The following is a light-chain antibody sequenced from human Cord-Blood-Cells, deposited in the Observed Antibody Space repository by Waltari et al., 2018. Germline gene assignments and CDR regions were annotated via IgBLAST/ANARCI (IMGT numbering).Light chain of an antibody. Sequence: EIVLTQPPATLSLSPGERATLPCRASQSVSSYLAWYQQKPGQAPRLLIYDASNRATGIPARFSGSGSGTDFTLTISSLEPEDFAVYYCQQRSNWPPITFGQGTRLEIK. V-gene: IGKV3-11*01. J-gene: IGKJ5*01. CDR2: DAS. CDR1: QSVSSY. CDR3: QQRSNWPPIT.